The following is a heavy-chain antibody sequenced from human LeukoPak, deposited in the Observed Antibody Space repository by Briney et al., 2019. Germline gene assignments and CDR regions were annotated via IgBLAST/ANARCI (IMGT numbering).Heavy chain of an antibody. CDR1: GFTFADYA. CDR3: AKDKAVGYYYYYMDV. Sequence: GGSLRLSCAASGFTFADYAMHWVRQAPGKGLEWVSGINWNSGSIGYADSVKGRFTISRDNAKNSLYLQMNSLRAEDTALYYCAKDKAVGYYYYYMDVWGKGTTVTVSS. D-gene: IGHD3-16*01. CDR2: INWNSGSI. V-gene: IGHV3-9*01. J-gene: IGHJ6*03.